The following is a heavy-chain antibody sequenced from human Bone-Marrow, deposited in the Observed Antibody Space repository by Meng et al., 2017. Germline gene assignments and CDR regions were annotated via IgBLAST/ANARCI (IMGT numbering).Heavy chain of an antibody. D-gene: IGHD4-17*01. J-gene: IGHJ6*02. V-gene: IGHV3-23*01. CDR1: GFTYSSYA. CDR2: ISASGAST. Sequence: GESLKISCAASGFTYSSYAMSWVRQAPGKGLEWVSTISASGASTYYADSVKGRFTISRDNSKNTLCLQMNSLRAEDTAVYYCARVRYYYDSYGMDVWGQGTTVTVSS. CDR3: ARVRYYYDSYGMDV.